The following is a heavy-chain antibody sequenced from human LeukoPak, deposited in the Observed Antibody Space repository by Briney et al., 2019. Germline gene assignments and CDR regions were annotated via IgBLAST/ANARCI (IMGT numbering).Heavy chain of an antibody. CDR3: ARGVYGDLDY. CDR1: GYSISSGYY. J-gene: IGHJ4*02. V-gene: IGHV4-38-2*02. D-gene: IGHD4-17*01. CDR2: IYHSGST. Sequence: SETLSLTCTVSGYSISSGYYWGWIRQPPGKGLEWIGSIYHSGSTYYNPSLKSRVTISVDTSKNQFSLKLSSVTAADTAVYYCARGVYGDLDYWGQGTLVTVSS.